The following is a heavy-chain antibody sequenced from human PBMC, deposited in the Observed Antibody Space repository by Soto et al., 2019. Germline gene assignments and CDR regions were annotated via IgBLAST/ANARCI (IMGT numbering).Heavy chain of an antibody. V-gene: IGHV3-33*01. J-gene: IGHJ6*02. CDR3: AREVSDYYGMDV. Sequence: QVQLVESGGGVVQPGRSLRLSCAASGFTFSDYGMHWVRQAPGKGLEWVAVIWYDGSNKYYADSVKGRFTFSRDNSKTTLYLQMNSLRAEDTAVYYCAREVSDYYGMDVWGQGTTVTVSS. CDR2: IWYDGSNK. CDR1: GFTFSDYG.